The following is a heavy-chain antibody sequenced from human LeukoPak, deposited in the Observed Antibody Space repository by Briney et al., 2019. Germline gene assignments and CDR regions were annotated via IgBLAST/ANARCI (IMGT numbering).Heavy chain of an antibody. Sequence: GGSLRLSCVASGFTYSDCAMSWVRQAPGRGLEWVSAMTGKSGATYYADSVKGWFTIPSDHSKRTLWLQVNSLIDEDTALYYCAKDSGYGAYGGEYSTHWGQATLVIVSS. V-gene: IGHV3-23*01. CDR2: MTGKSGAT. CDR1: GFTYSDCA. J-gene: IGHJ1*01. D-gene: IGHD4-17*01. CDR3: AKDSGYGAYGGEYSTH.